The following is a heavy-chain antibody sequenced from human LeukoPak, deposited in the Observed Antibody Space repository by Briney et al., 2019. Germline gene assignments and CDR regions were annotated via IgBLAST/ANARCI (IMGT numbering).Heavy chain of an antibody. D-gene: IGHD1-26*01. Sequence: SETLSLTCAVYGGSFSGYYWSWIRQPPGKGLEWIGEINHSGSTNYNPSLKSRVTISVDTSKNQFSLKLTSVTAADTAVYYCARGHGSFDSWGQGTLVTVSA. V-gene: IGHV4-34*01. J-gene: IGHJ4*02. CDR2: INHSGST. CDR1: GGSFSGYY. CDR3: ARGHGSFDS.